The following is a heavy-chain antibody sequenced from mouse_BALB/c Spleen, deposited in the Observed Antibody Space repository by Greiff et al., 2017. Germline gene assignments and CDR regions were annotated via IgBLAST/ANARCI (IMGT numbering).Heavy chain of an antibody. V-gene: IGHV5-9-3*01. CDR2: ISSGGSYT. Sequence: DVQLVESGGGLVKPGGSLKLSCAASGFTFSSYAMSWVRQTPEKRLEWVATISSGGSYTYYPDSVKGRFTISRDNAKNTLYLQMSSLRSEDTAMYYCARHYYGSHYYAMDYWGQGTSVTVSS. D-gene: IGHD1-1*01. CDR1: GFTFSSYA. CDR3: ARHYYGSHYYAMDY. J-gene: IGHJ4*01.